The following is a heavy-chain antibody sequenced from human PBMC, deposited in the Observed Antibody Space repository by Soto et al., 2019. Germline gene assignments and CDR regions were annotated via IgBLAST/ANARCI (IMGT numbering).Heavy chain of an antibody. Sequence: VKVSCKACGGTFSSYAISWVRQAPGQGLEWMGGIIPIFGTANYAQKFQGRVTITADESTSTAYMELSSLRSEDTAVYYCARNLRHYYDSSGYYFEYFQHWGQGTLVPVSS. CDR3: ARNLRHYYDSSGYYFEYFQH. D-gene: IGHD3-22*01. CDR1: GGTFSSYA. J-gene: IGHJ1*01. V-gene: IGHV1-69*13. CDR2: IIPIFGTA.